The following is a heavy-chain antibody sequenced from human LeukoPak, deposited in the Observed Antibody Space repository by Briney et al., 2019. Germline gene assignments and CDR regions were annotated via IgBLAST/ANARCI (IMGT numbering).Heavy chain of an antibody. V-gene: IGHV4-59*08. D-gene: IGHD1-26*01. Sequence: PSETLSLTCIVYGGSISSYYWSWIRQPPGKGLEWIGYIYSSGSTNSNPSLKSRVTISVDTSKSQFSLKMTSVTAADTAVYYCARQGSGGRAFDIWGQGTMVTVSS. CDR1: GGSISSYY. J-gene: IGHJ3*02. CDR2: IYSSGST. CDR3: ARQGSGGRAFDI.